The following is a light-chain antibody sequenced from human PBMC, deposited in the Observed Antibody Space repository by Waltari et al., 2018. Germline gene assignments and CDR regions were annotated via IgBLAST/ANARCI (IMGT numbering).Light chain of an antibody. CDR1: QGISNS. CDR3: QQYYFTPYT. CDR2: GAS. V-gene: IGKV1-NL1*01. Sequence: DIQMTQSPSSLSASVGDRVTITCRASQGISNSLAWYQQKPEKAPKLLLYGASRLESGVPPSFCGSGSGTDYTLSISCLQPDDFPTYYIQQYYFTPYTFGQWTKLYIK. J-gene: IGKJ2*01.